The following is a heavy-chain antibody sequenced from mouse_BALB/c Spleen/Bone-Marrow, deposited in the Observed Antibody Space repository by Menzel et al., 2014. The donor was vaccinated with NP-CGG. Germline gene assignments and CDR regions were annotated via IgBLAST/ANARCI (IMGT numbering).Heavy chain of an antibody. CDR2: IYPSDNYT. CDR3: TRTYEYFDH. Sequence: QVQLQQSGAELVRPGASVKLSCKTSGYTFTSYWINWVKQRPGQGLEWIGNIYPSDNYTNYNQKFKDKATLTVDISSTTAYMQLSSPTSEDSAVYYCTRTYEYFDHWGQGTTLTVSS. D-gene: IGHD2-3*01. CDR1: GYTFTSYW. V-gene: IGHV1-69*02. J-gene: IGHJ2*01.